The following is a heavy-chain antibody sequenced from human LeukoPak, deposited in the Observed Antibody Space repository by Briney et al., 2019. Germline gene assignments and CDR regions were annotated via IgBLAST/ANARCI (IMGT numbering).Heavy chain of an antibody. J-gene: IGHJ4*02. V-gene: IGHV3-23*01. CDR1: GFTFSSYA. CDR2: ISGSGGST. Sequence: GGSLRLSCAASGFTFSSYAMRWVRQAPGKGLEWVSAISGSGGSTYYADSVKGRFTISRDNSKNTLYLQMNSLRAEDTAVYYCARANSSGWYIDYWGQGTLVTVSS. CDR3: ARANSSGWYIDY. D-gene: IGHD6-19*01.